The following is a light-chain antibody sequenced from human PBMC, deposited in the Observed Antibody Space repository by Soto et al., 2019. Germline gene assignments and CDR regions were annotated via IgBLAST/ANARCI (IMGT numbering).Light chain of an antibody. J-gene: IGKJ1*01. CDR2: GAS. CDR3: QQYGDLPWT. V-gene: IGKV3-20*01. CDR1: QAVSSNY. Sequence: ALTQSPGTLSSSPGERATLSCRASQAVSSNYLAWYQQKPGQAPRLLISGASGRATGVPDRFSGSGSGTEFTLTIDRLESEDFAVYSGQQYGDLPWTFGQGTQVDIK.